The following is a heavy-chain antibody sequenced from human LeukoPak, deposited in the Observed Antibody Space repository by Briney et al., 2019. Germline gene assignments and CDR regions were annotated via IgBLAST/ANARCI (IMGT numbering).Heavy chain of an antibody. J-gene: IGHJ4*02. D-gene: IGHD6-13*01. V-gene: IGHV3-53*01. Sequence: PGGSLRLSCAASGFTVSSNYMSWVRQAPGKGLEWVSVIYSGGSTYYADSVKGRFTISRDNSKNTLYLQMNSLRAEDTAVYYCAKGAGYSSSWNFDYWGQGTLVTVSS. CDR2: IYSGGST. CDR3: AKGAGYSSSWNFDY. CDR1: GFTVSSNY.